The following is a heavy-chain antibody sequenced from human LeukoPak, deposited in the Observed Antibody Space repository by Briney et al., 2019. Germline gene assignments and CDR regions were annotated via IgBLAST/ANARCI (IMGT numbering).Heavy chain of an antibody. Sequence: SETLSLTCAVYGGSLSGHFWSWVRQAPGKGLEWLGEINHAGSTNYNPSLKNRLTISLGASKSQFSLKMTSVAAADTAVYYCVRLQSYYDSSGFYPYFDSWGQGTLVTVSS. D-gene: IGHD3-22*01. J-gene: IGHJ4*02. CDR1: GGSLSGHF. V-gene: IGHV4-34*01. CDR2: INHAGST. CDR3: VRLQSYYDSSGFYPYFDS.